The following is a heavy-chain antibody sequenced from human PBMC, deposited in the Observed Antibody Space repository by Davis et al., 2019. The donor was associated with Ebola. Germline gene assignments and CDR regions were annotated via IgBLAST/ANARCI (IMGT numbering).Heavy chain of an antibody. CDR1: GFTFSSYG. V-gene: IGHV3-33*01. Sequence: PGGSLRLSCAASGFTFSSYGMHWVRQAPGKGLDWVAVIWYDGSDKYYADSVKGRFTISRDNSKNTLYLQMNSLRAEDTAVYYCVVGDYEYPFYWGQGTLVTVSS. D-gene: IGHD4-17*01. CDR3: VVGDYEYPFY. J-gene: IGHJ4*02. CDR2: IWYDGSDK.